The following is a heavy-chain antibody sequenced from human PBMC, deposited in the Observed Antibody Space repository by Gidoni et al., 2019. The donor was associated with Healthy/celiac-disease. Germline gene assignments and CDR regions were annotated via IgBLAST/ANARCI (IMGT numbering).Heavy chain of an antibody. CDR2: IYDSGST. Sequence: QVQLQESGPGLVNPSETLSLTCPVAGGAISSYYWSWLRQPPGKGLEWIGYIYDSGSTNYNPSLKGRVTISVDTSKNQFSLKLSSVTAADTAVYYCARARGYSYAILDYWGQGTLVTVSS. CDR1: GGAISSYY. V-gene: IGHV4-59*01. J-gene: IGHJ4*02. D-gene: IGHD5-18*01. CDR3: ARARGYSYAILDY.